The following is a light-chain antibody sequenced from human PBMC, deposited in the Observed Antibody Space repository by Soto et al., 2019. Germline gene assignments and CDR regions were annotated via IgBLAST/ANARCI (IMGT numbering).Light chain of an antibody. Sequence: QSVLTQPASVSGSPGQSITISCTGTSSDVGGYNYVSWYQQHPGKAPKLMIYEVSNRPSGVSNRFSGSKSGNTASLTISGLQAEDEDDYYCSSSTSSSNVVFGGGTKVTVL. CDR3: SSSTSSSNVV. CDR2: EVS. V-gene: IGLV2-14*01. CDR1: SSDVGGYNY. J-gene: IGLJ2*01.